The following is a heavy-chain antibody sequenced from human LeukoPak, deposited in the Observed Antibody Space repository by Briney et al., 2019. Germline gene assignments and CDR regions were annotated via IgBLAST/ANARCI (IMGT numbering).Heavy chain of an antibody. CDR1: GGTFSSYA. Sequence: ASVKVSCKASGGTFSSYAISWVRQAPGQGLEWMGGIIPIFGTANYAQKFQGRVTITADESTSTAYMGLSSLRSEDTAVYYCARDINPTPHYDFWSGYFGYWGQGTLVTVSS. V-gene: IGHV1-69*13. CDR2: IIPIFGTA. J-gene: IGHJ4*02. D-gene: IGHD3-3*01. CDR3: ARDINPTPHYDFWSGYFGY.